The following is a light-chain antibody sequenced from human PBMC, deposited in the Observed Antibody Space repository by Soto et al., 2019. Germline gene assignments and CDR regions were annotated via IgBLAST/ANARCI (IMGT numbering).Light chain of an antibody. CDR2: GAS. J-gene: IGKJ1*01. CDR1: QSVSSN. CDR3: QQYGSSGT. Sequence: EIVMTQSPSTLSLSPVERATLSCRASQSVSSNLAWYQQKPGQAPRLLIYGASTRATGIPARFSGSGSGTDFTLTISRLEPEDFAVYYCQQYGSSGTFGQGTKVDIK. V-gene: IGKV3-20*01.